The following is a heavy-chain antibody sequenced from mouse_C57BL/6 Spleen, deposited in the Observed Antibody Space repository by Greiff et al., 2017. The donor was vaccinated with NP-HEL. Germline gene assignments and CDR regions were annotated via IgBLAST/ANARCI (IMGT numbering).Heavy chain of an antibody. Sequence: QVQLQQPGAELVRPGSSVKLSCKASGYTFTSYWMHWVKQRPIQGLEWIGNIDPSDSETHYNQKFKDKATLTVDQSSSTAYMQLSSLTSEDSAVYYCARRSGSSLYYAMDYWGQGTSVTVSS. CDR3: ARRSGSSLYYAMDY. V-gene: IGHV1-52*01. CDR1: GYTFTSYW. J-gene: IGHJ4*01. D-gene: IGHD1-1*01. CDR2: IDPSDSET.